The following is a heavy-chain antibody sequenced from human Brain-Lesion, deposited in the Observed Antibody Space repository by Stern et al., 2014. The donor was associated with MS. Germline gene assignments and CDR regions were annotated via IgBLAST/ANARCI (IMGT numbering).Heavy chain of an antibody. Sequence: QVQLVQSGPGLVKPSQTLSLSCTVSGGSISRGGYYWSWIRQPAGKGLEWIGRIFNSGSTRYNPSPKSRVTISRDTSKNQFSLRLNSMTAADTAVYYCARGRVVPGFQYYATDVWGQGTTVIVSS. CDR1: GGSISRGGYY. D-gene: IGHD2-2*01. CDR3: ARGRVVPGFQYYATDV. CDR2: IFNSGST. J-gene: IGHJ6*02. V-gene: IGHV4-61*02.